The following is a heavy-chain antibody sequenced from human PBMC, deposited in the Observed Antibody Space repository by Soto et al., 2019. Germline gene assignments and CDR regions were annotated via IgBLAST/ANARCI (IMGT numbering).Heavy chain of an antibody. CDR2: IIPIFNST. Sequence: SVKVSCNVSGSIFSNYVISWVRQAPGHGLEWLGRIIPIFNSTKYAQSFQGRVTITADKSTSTASPELSSLRSDDTAVYYCAREGRGKKAGYNGLVSLGYWGQGTLVTVSS. V-gene: IGHV1-69*06. CDR1: GSIFSNYV. CDR3: AREGRGKKAGYNGLVSLGY. D-gene: IGHD2-2*02. J-gene: IGHJ4*02.